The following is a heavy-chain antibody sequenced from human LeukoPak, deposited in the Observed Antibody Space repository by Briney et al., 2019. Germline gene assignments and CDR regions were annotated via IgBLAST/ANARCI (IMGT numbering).Heavy chain of an antibody. CDR2: IYYSGST. V-gene: IGHV4-39*01. J-gene: IGHJ6*04. CDR3: VGSYDSLSGYGYVDV. Sequence: PSETLSVICTVSGGSISSSSYYWGWIRQPPGKGLEWIGSIYYSGSTYYNPSLKSRVTISVDTSKNQFSLKLSSVTAADTAVCYCVGSYDSLSGYGYVDVWGKGTTVTVSS. D-gene: IGHD3-3*01. CDR1: GGSISSSSYY.